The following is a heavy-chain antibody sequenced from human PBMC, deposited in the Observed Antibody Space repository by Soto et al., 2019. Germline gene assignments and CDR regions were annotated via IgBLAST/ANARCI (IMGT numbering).Heavy chain of an antibody. CDR3: AKETRYYGMDV. CDR1: GFTFDDYA. CDR2: ISWNSGSI. Sequence: EVQLVESGGGLVQPGRSLRLSCAASGFTFDDYAMHWVRQAPGKGLEWVSGISWNSGSIGYADSVKGRFTISRDNAKNSLYQQMNSLRAEDTALYYCAKETRYYGMDVWGQGTTVTVSS. J-gene: IGHJ6*02. V-gene: IGHV3-9*01.